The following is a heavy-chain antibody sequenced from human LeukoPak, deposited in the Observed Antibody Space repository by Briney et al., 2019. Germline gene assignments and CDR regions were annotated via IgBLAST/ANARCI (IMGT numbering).Heavy chain of an antibody. V-gene: IGHV3-30-3*01. J-gene: IGHJ4*02. CDR1: GFTFNSYA. Sequence: GRSLRLSCAASGFTFNSYAMHWVRQAPGKGLEWVAVISYDGSNKYYADSVKGRFTISRDNSKNTLYLQINSLGAEDTAVYYCAKDYYDSSGYRSKDFDYWGQGTLVTVSS. CDR3: AKDYYDSSGYRSKDFDY. CDR2: ISYDGSNK. D-gene: IGHD3-22*01.